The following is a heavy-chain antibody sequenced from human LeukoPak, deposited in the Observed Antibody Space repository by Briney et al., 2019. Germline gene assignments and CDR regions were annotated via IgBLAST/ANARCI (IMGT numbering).Heavy chain of an antibody. J-gene: IGHJ4*02. CDR3: AKQTDGYLDY. D-gene: IGHD5-24*01. CDR2: ISGNGGST. Sequence: GGSLRLSCAASGFTFSSYEMNWVRQAPGKGLEWVSTISGNGGSTYHADSVKGRFTISRDNSKNTLYLQMNSLRAEDTALYYCAKQTDGYLDYWGQGTLVTVSS. V-gene: IGHV3-23*01. CDR1: GFTFSSYE.